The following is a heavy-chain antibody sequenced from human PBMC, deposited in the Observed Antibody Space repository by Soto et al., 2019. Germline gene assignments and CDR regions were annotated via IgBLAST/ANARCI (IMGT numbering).Heavy chain of an antibody. V-gene: IGHV3-30*18. J-gene: IGHJ4*02. Sequence: QVQLVESGGGVVQPGRSLRLSCAVSGFSFKSHGMHWVRQAPGKGLEWVAFISYDGKDANYADSVKGRFTISRDNSKDALYLQMGSLRGEDTAVYFCAKDHRNGGSRVDYWVQGTLVTVSS. CDR2: ISYDGKDA. CDR3: AKDHRNGGSRVDY. CDR1: GFSFKSHG. D-gene: IGHD2-15*01.